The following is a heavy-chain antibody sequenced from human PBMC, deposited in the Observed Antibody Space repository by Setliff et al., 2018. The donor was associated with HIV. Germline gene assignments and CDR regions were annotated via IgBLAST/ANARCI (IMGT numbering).Heavy chain of an antibody. CDR2: IYYSGST. V-gene: IGHV4-31*03. D-gene: IGHD2-8*01. CDR1: GGSISSGGYY. CDR3: ASGFVLRPFFRGGMDV. J-gene: IGHJ6*02. Sequence: TLSLTCTVSGGSISSGGYYWSWIRQHPGKGLEWIGYIYYSGSTYYNPSLESRVTISVDTSKNHFSLKLSSVTAADTAVYYCASGFVLRPFFRGGMDVRGQGTTVTVSS.